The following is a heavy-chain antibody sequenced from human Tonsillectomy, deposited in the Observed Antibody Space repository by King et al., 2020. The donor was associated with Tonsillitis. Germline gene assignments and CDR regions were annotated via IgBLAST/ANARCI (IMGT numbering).Heavy chain of an antibody. D-gene: IGHD2-2*02. J-gene: IGHJ5*02. Sequence: QLVQSGAEVKKPGASVKVSCKASGYTFTGYYMHWVRQAPGQGLEWMGWINPNSGGTNYAQRFQGRVTMTRDTSISTAYMELSRLRSDDTAVYYCARVRCSSTSCYTVRWVDPWGQGTLVTVSS. CDR2: INPNSGGT. CDR1: GYTFTGYY. V-gene: IGHV1-2*02. CDR3: ARVRCSSTSCYTVRWVDP.